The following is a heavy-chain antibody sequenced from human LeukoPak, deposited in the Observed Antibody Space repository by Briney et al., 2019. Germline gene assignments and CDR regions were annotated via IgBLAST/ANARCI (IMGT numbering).Heavy chain of an antibody. Sequence: PGGSLRLSCAASAFTFSSYSMNWVRQAPGKGLEWVSSISSSGSYMYYADSVKGRFTISRDNAKNSLYLQMNSLRAEDTAVYYCARVLYSNYVIDSWGQGTLVTVSS. CDR2: ISSSGSYM. V-gene: IGHV3-21*01. CDR1: AFTFSSYS. J-gene: IGHJ4*02. CDR3: ARVLYSNYVIDS. D-gene: IGHD4-11*01.